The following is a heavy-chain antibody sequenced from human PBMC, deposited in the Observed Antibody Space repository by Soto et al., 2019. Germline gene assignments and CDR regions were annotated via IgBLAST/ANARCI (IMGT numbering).Heavy chain of an antibody. CDR3: AKDWELLRPYYFDY. D-gene: IGHD1-26*01. J-gene: IGHJ4*02. Sequence: PGGSLRLSCAASGFTFRSFPMNWVRQAGGKGLEWVSAISGSGGSTYYADSVKGRFTISRDNSKNTLYLQMNSLRAEDTAVYYCAKDWELLRPYYFDYWGQGTLVTVSS. V-gene: IGHV3-23*01. CDR2: ISGSGGST. CDR1: GFTFRSFP.